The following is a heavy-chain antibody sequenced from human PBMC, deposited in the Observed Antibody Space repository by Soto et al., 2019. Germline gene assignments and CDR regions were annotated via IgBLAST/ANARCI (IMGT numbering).Heavy chain of an antibody. CDR3: ARGVTMITGFDY. J-gene: IGHJ4*02. D-gene: IGHD3-22*01. V-gene: IGHV4-61*08. Sequence: SETLSLTCTVSGGSISSGDYYWSWIRQPPGKGLELIGYIFYNGSTNYNPSLKSRVTMSVDTSRDQFSLRLSSVTAPDTAFYYCARGVTMITGFDYWGQGSLVTVSS. CDR1: GGSISSGDYY. CDR2: IFYNGST.